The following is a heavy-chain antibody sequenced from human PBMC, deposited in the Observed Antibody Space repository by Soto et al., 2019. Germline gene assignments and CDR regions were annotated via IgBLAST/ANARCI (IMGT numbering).Heavy chain of an antibody. CDR1: GGNSNSYS. J-gene: IGHJ4*02. D-gene: IGHD3-16*01. CDR3: ARDWRQMSRGGIFDY. V-gene: IGHV1-69*06. CDR2: IIPLSGTP. Sequence: QVRLVQSGAEVKKPGSSVKLSCKVSGGNSNSYSIAWVRQAPGQGLQWLGTIIPLSGTPNHAQQFQARDTITADTTTNTAYWELSSLRSEDTAIYYCARDWRQMSRGGIFDYWGQGSLVTISS.